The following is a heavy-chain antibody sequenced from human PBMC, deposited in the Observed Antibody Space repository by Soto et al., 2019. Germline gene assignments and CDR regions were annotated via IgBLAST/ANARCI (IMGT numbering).Heavy chain of an antibody. V-gene: IGHV5-51*01. J-gene: IGHJ4*02. Sequence: PGESLKISCKGSGYSFTTYWIVWVRQMPGKGLELMGIIYPGDSDNRYGPSFQGQVTISADKSISTAYLQWSSLKASDTAMYYCARQIYDSDTGPNFQYYFDSWGQGTPVTVSS. CDR2: IYPGDSDN. CDR1: GYSFTTYW. CDR3: ARQIYDSDTGPNFQYYFDS. D-gene: IGHD3-22*01.